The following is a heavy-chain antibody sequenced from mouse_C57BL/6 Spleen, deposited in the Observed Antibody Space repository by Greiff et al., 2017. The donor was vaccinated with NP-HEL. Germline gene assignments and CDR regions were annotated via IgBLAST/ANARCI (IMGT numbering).Heavy chain of an antibody. CDR3: AGGWGSSYNYFDY. Sequence: QVQLKQPGAELVKPGASVKLSCKASGYTFTSYWMHWVKQRPGRGLEWIGMIDPNSGGTKYNEKFKSKATLTVDKPSSTAYMQLSSLTSEDSAVYYCAGGWGSSYNYFDYWGQGTTLTVSS. V-gene: IGHV1-72*01. CDR2: IDPNSGGT. J-gene: IGHJ2*01. D-gene: IGHD1-1*01. CDR1: GYTFTSYW.